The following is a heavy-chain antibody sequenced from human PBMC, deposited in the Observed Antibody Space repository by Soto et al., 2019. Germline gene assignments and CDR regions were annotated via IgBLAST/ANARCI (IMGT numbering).Heavy chain of an antibody. V-gene: IGHV4-30-4*01. CDR2: IYYSGST. Sequence: QVQLQESGPGLVKPSQTLSLTCTVSGGSISSGDYYWSWIRQPPGKGLEWIGYIYYSGSTYYNPSLKSRVTISVDTSKNQFSLKLSSVTAADTAVYYCASSYDSSGYYAYYFDYWGQGTLVTVSS. CDR3: ASSYDSSGYYAYYFDY. D-gene: IGHD3-22*01. J-gene: IGHJ4*02. CDR1: GGSISSGDYY.